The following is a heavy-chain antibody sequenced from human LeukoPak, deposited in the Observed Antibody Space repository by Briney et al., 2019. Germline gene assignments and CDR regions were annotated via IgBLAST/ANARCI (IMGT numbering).Heavy chain of an antibody. CDR3: AKDTRGIAVAGNFDY. CDR2: IWYDGSNK. D-gene: IGHD6-19*01. CDR1: GFTFSSYG. V-gene: IGHV3-33*06. Sequence: GGSLRLSCAASGFTFSSYGMHWVRQAPGKGLEWVAVIWYDGSNKYYADSAKGRFTISRDNSKNTLYLQMNSLRAEDTAVYYCAKDTRGIAVAGNFDYWGQGTLVTVSS. J-gene: IGHJ4*02.